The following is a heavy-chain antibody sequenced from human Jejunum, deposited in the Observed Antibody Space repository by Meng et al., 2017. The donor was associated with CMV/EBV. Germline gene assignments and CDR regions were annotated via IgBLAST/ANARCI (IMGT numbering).Heavy chain of an antibody. CDR2: IYTSGST. D-gene: IGHD1-26*01. CDR3: ARESGSYYWFDP. Sequence: QVLLQESGPGLVKSSETLSLTCFVSAGPISGYYWSWIRQPAGKGLEWIGRIYTSGSTHYNPSLKSRLTMSVDLAKNQISLKLSSVTAADTAVYYRARESGSYYWFDPWGQGTLVTVSS. V-gene: IGHV4-4*07. CDR1: AGPISGYY. J-gene: IGHJ5*02.